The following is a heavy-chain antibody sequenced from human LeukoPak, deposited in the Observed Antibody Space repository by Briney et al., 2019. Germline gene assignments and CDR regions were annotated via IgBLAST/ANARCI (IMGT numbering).Heavy chain of an antibody. CDR3: AKDGYYDGDYMDV. D-gene: IGHD3-3*01. V-gene: IGHV3-30*18. J-gene: IGHJ6*03. Sequence: GGSLRLSCAASGFTFSSYGMHWVRQAPGKGLEWVAVISYDGSNKYYADSVKGRFTISRDNSKNTLYLQMNSLRAEDTAVYYCAKDGYYDGDYMDVWGKGTTVTVSS. CDR2: ISYDGSNK. CDR1: GFTFSSYG.